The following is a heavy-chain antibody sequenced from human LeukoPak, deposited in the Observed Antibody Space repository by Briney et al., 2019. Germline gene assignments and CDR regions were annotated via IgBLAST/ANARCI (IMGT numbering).Heavy chain of an antibody. CDR2: ISSSSSYK. V-gene: IGHV3-21*01. J-gene: IGHJ6*02. CDR1: GFTFSNYA. Sequence: GGSLRLSCAASGFTFSNYAMNWVRQAPGKGLEWVSCISSSSSYKFYADSVKGRFTIPRDNAKNSLYLQMNSLRAEDTAVYYCARARDYAYDYYGMDVWGQGTTVTVSS. CDR3: ARARDYAYDYYGMDV. D-gene: IGHD4-17*01.